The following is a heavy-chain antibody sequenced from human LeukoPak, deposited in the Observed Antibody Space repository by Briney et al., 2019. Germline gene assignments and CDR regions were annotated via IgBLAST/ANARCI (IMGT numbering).Heavy chain of an antibody. CDR1: GFTFSSYA. D-gene: IGHD3-3*01. CDR2: ISGSGGST. Sequence: GGSLRLSCAASGFTFSSYAMSWVRQAPGKGLEWVSAISGSGGSTYYADSVKGRFTISRDNSKNTLYLQMNSLRAEDTAVYYCARTYDFWSGYFHYFDYWGQGTLVTVSS. J-gene: IGHJ4*02. CDR3: ARTYDFWSGYFHYFDY. V-gene: IGHV3-23*01.